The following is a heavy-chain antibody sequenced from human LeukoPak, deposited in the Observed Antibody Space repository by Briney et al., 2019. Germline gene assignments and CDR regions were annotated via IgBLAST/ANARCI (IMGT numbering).Heavy chain of an antibody. CDR3: ARDGTTTRYNWFDS. D-gene: IGHD1-7*01. Sequence: GGSLRLSCAASGFTFGNYAMSWVRQAPGKGLEWVSGIIADADDTYHADSVKGRFTISRDHSKNTLHLQMNSLRAEDAAIYYCARDGTTTRYNWFDSWGQGTLVTVSS. J-gene: IGHJ5*01. CDR2: IIADADDT. V-gene: IGHV3-23*01. CDR1: GFTFGNYA.